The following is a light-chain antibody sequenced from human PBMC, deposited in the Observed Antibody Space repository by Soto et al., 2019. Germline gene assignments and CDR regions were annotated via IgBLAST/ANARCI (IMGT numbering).Light chain of an antibody. J-gene: IGKJ4*01. Sequence: EIVLTQSPATLSLSPGERATLSCRASQSVSSYLAWYQQKPGQAPRLLIYDATNRATGIPARFSGSGSDTHITHTIRSLGPEDFALCYGKHRSSWPLTFGGGTKVEIK. CDR2: DAT. V-gene: IGKV3-11*01. CDR1: QSVSSY. CDR3: KHRSSWPLT.